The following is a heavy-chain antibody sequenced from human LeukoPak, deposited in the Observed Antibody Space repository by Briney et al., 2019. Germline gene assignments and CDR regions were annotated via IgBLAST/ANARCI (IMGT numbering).Heavy chain of an antibody. CDR1: GFTFSSYV. D-gene: IGHD4-17*01. CDR3: AKATVTTEWAFDI. Sequence: GGSLRLSCAASGFTFSSYVMHWVRQAPGKGLEWVAFIRYDGSNKYYADSVKGRFTISRDNSKNTLYLQMNSLRAEDTAVYYCAKATVTTEWAFDIWGQGTMVTVSS. J-gene: IGHJ3*02. V-gene: IGHV3-30*02. CDR2: IRYDGSNK.